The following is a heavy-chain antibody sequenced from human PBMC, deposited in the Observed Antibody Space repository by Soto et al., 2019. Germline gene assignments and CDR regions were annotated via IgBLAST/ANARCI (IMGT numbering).Heavy chain of an antibody. V-gene: IGHV1-18*01. D-gene: IGHD3-22*01. Sequence: XSVKVSFKASGYTFTTYSIIWVRLAPGQGLEWMGWISAYNGDTKSAQKFQGRVTMTTDASTNTAYMELRSLRSDDTAVYYCARAQSHYDSKDYWGQGTLVTVSS. J-gene: IGHJ4*02. CDR2: ISAYNGDT. CDR3: ARAQSHYDSKDY. CDR1: GYTFTTYS.